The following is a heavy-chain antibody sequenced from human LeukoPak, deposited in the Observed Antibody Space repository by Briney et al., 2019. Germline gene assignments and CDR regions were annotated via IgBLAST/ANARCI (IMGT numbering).Heavy chain of an antibody. D-gene: IGHD5-12*01. J-gene: IGHJ4*02. CDR1: GGTFSSYA. CDR2: IIPIFGTA. CDR3: ARVGDKVACHFDY. Sequence: SVKVSCKASGGTFSSYAISWVRQAPGQGLEWMGGIIPIFGTANYAQKFQGRVTITADESTSTAYMELSSLRSEDTAVYYCARVGDKVACHFDYWGQGTLVTVSS. V-gene: IGHV1-69*01.